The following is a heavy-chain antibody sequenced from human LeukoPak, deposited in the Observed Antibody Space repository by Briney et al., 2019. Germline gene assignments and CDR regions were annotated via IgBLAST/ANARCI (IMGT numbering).Heavy chain of an antibody. CDR1: GFTFSSYA. J-gene: IGHJ4*02. CDR3: ANTGGLGWLNLSRWPPPNPDNIDY. CDR2: ISGSGGST. Sequence: GGSLRLSCAASGFTFSSYAMSWVRQAPGKGLEWVSAISGSGGSTYYADSVKGRFTISRDNSKNTLYLQMNSLRAEDTAVYYCANTGGLGWLNLSRWPPPNPDNIDYWGQGPLVPVFS. V-gene: IGHV3-23*01. D-gene: IGHD5-24*01.